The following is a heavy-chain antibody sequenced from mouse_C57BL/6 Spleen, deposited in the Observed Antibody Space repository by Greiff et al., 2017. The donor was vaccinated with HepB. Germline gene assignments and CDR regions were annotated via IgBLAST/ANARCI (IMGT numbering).Heavy chain of an antibody. CDR2: IWSGGST. D-gene: IGHD2-1*01. V-gene: IGHV2-2*01. J-gene: IGHJ4*01. Sequence: VKLVESGPGLVQPSQSLSITCTVSGFSLTSYGVHWVRQSPGKGLEWLGVIWSGGSTDYNAAFISRLSISKDNSKSQVFFKMNSLQADDTAIYYCARNSGYYGNYDAMDYWGQGTSVTVSS. CDR1: GFSLTSYG. CDR3: ARNSGYYGNYDAMDY.